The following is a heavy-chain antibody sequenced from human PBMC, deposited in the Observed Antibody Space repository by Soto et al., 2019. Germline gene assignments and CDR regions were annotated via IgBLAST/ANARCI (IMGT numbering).Heavy chain of an antibody. CDR3: ARDGYYYGSGSYYGMDV. CDR1: GYTFTSYY. CDR2: INPSGGST. Sequence: EASVKVSCKASGYTFTSYYMHWVRQAPGQGLEWMGIINPSGGSTSYAQKFQGRVTMTRDTSTSTVYMELSSLRSEDTAVYYCARDGYYYGSGSYYGMDVWGQGTTVTVSS. J-gene: IGHJ6*02. D-gene: IGHD3-10*01. V-gene: IGHV1-46*01.